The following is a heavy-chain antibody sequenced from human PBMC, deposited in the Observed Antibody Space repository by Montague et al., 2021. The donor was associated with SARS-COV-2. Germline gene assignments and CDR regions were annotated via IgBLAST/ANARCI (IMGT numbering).Heavy chain of an antibody. Sequence: TLSLTCVVYGGSFSGYYCSWIRQHPGKGLEWIGYMYDSGSTYYNPSLTSRVTMSLDTSKNKFSLKLSSVTAADTAVYYCDRGDGVVVAAPDIWGQGTMVPVSS. CDR2: MYDSGST. CDR1: GGSFSGYY. J-gene: IGHJ3*02. CDR3: DRGDGVVVAAPDI. D-gene: IGHD2-15*01. V-gene: IGHV4-31*11.